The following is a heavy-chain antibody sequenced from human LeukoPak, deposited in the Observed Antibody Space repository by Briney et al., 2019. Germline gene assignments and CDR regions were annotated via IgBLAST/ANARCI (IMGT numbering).Heavy chain of an antibody. D-gene: IGHD2-2*01. V-gene: IGHV3-53*01. CDR1: VFTANSNY. CDR2: IYNGGST. CDR3: AKADYQLLFGAYYFYMDV. Sequence: GGSLRLSCAPSVFTANSNYMSWVRQAPGKGLEWVSVIYNGGSTYYTDSVKGRFTISRDNSKNTLYLQMDSLRAEDTAVYYCAKADYQLLFGAYYFYMDVWGKGTTVTVSS. J-gene: IGHJ6*03.